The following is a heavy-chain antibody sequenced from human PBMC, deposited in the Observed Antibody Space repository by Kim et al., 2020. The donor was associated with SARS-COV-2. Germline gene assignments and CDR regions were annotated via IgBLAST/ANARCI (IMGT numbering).Heavy chain of an antibody. J-gene: IGHJ6*01. CDR3: ARDIASYSSGWIYYYYGIAL. CDR2: ISYDGSNK. CDR1: GFTFSSYG. V-gene: IGHV3-30*04. D-gene: IGHD6-19*01. Sequence: GGSLRLSCAASGFTFSSYGMHWVRQAPGKGLEWVAVISYDGSNKNYVDSVKGRFTISRDNSKNTLYLQMNRPRAEDTAVYYCARDIASYSSGWIYYYYGIALWGPGTTVTVSS.